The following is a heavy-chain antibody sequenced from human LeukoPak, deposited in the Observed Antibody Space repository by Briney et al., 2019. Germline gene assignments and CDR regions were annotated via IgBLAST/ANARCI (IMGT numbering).Heavy chain of an antibody. CDR2: INSDGSSI. Sequence: GGSLRLSCAASGXTFSNYWMYWVRQAPGKGLVWVSRINSDGSSISYADSVKGRFTISRDNAKNTLYLQMNSLRAEDTAVYYCARNNHGMDVWGQGTTVTVSS. CDR1: GXTFSNYW. CDR3: ARNNHGMDV. D-gene: IGHD1/OR15-1a*01. J-gene: IGHJ6*02. V-gene: IGHV3-74*01.